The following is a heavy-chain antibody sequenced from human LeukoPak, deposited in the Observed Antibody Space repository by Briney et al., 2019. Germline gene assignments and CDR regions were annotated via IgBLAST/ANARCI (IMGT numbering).Heavy chain of an antibody. CDR2: TSRSGSYI. CDR1: GFTLSDFS. Sequence: PGGSLRLSCAASGFTLSDFSMNWVRQAPGKWLDWVSSTSRSGSYIYYADSVKGRLTISRDNAKNSLYLQMNSLRAEDTAVYYCARESSSSAAYHYYGLDVWGQGTTVTVSS. V-gene: IGHV3-21*01. D-gene: IGHD6-6*01. CDR3: ARESSSSAAYHYYGLDV. J-gene: IGHJ6*02.